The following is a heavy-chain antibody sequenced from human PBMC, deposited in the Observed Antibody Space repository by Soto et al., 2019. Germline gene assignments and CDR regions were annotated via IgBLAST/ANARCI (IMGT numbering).Heavy chain of an antibody. J-gene: IGHJ5*02. CDR3: ARSPRTFLIMQQLVGGWFAP. Sequence: QVQLVQSGAEVKKPGSSVKVSCKASGGTFSSYAISWVRQAPGQGLEWMGGIIPIFGTANYEQKFQGRVRITADEITSTAYMELSSRGSEDTAVYYCARSPRTFLIMQQLVGGWFAPWGQGTLATVSS. CDR1: GGTFSSYA. D-gene: IGHD6-13*01. V-gene: IGHV1-69*12. CDR2: IIPIFGTA.